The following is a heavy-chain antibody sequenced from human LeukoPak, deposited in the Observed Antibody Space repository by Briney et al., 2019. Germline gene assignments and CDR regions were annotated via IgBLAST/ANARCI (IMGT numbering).Heavy chain of an antibody. D-gene: IGHD3-10*01. V-gene: IGHV4-59*08. J-gene: IGHJ4*02. Sequence: SETLSLTCTVSGGSIRSYYWSWIRQPPGKGLEWIGYIYYSGSTNYNPSLKSRVTISVDTSKNQFSLKLSSVTAADTAVYYCARLTVRGVIISDGNFDYWGQGTLVTVSS. CDR1: GGSIRSYY. CDR2: IYYSGST. CDR3: ARLTVRGVIISDGNFDY.